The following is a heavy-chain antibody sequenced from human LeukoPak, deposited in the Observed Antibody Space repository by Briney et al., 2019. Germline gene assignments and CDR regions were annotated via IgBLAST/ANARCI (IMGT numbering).Heavy chain of an antibody. V-gene: IGHV3-21*01. CDR2: ISSSSSYI. D-gene: IGHD1-26*01. CDR1: GFTFSSYS. Sequence: GGSLRLSCAASGFTFSSYSMNWVRQAPGKGLEWVSSISSSSSYIYYADSVKGRFTISRDNAKNSLYLQMNSLRAEDTAVYYCAGDGEWELPYFDYWGQGTLVTVSS. CDR3: AGDGEWELPYFDY. J-gene: IGHJ4*02.